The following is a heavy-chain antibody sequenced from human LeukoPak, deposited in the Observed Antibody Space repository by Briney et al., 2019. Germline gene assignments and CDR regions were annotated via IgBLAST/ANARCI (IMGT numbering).Heavy chain of an antibody. V-gene: IGHV4-4*07. J-gene: IGHJ5*01. CDR1: GGSISSYY. Sequence: SETLSLTCTVSGGSISSYYWSWIRQPAGKGLEWIGRVYTSGSTIYNPSLKSRIIMSVDTSRNQFSLKLNSVTAADTAVYYCARVGPNSSGWLDCWGQGTLVSVSS. D-gene: IGHD3-22*01. CDR3: ARVGPNSSGWLDC. CDR2: VYTSGST.